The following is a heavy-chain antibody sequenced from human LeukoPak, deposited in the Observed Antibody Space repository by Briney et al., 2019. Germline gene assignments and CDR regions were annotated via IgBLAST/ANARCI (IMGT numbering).Heavy chain of an antibody. CDR1: GGSISSYY. CDR3: GSGEGYDILTGYYLLLDY. D-gene: IGHD3-9*01. V-gene: IGHV4-4*07. CDR2: IYTSGST. J-gene: IGHJ4*02. Sequence: ASETLSLTCTVSGGSISSYYWSWIRQPAGKGLEWIGRIYTSGSTNYNPSLKSRVTMSVDTSKNQFSLKLSSVTAADTAVYYCGSGEGYDILTGYYLLLDYWGQGTLVTVSS.